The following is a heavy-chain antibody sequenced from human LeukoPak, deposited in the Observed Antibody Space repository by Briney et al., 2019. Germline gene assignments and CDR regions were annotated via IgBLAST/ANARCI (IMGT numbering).Heavy chain of an antibody. D-gene: IGHD3-9*01. CDR3: AKWGDYDVLTGYYVPDY. CDR1: GFTFSNYA. Sequence: GGSLRLSCAASGFTFSNYAMSWVRQAPGKGLEWVLGISGSGGSTYYADSVKGRFTVSRDNSKSTLYLQMNSLRAEDTALYYCAKWGDYDVLTGYYVPDYWGQGTLVTVSS. V-gene: IGHV3-23*01. CDR2: ISGSGGST. J-gene: IGHJ4*02.